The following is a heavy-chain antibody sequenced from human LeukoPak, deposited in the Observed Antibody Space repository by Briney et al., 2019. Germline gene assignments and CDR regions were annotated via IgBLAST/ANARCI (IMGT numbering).Heavy chain of an antibody. CDR1: GFTFSNYW. J-gene: IGHJ4*02. D-gene: IGHD3-10*01. CDR2: ISDSGSSR. Sequence: PGRSLRLSCAASGFTFSNYWMHWVRQVSGKGLMWVSRISDSGSSRWYADSVKGRFTISRDNAKNTLYLQMNSLGAEDTAVYYCARDSTSGIDYWGQGTLVTVSS. CDR3: ARDSTSGIDY. V-gene: IGHV3-74*01.